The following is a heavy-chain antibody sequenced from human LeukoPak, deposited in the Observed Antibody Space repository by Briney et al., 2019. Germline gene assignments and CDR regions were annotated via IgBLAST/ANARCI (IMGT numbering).Heavy chain of an antibody. CDR3: ARARYQDSSGYRFDY. J-gene: IGHJ4*02. V-gene: IGHV3-48*01. CDR2: ISSSSSTI. Sequence: GGSLRLSCAASGFTFSSYSMNWVRQAPGKGLEWVSYISSSSSTIYYADSVKGRFTISRDNAKNSLYLQMNSLGAEDTAVYYCARARYQDSSGYRFDYWGQGTLVTVSS. D-gene: IGHD3-22*01. CDR1: GFTFSSYS.